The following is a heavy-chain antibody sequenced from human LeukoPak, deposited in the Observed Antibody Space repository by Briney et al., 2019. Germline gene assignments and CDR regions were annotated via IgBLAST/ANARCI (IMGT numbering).Heavy chain of an antibody. CDR1: GFTFDDFA. V-gene: IGHV3-9*01. D-gene: IGHD3-16*01. J-gene: IGHJ6*03. Sequence: GGSLRLSCAASGFTFDDFAMHWVRQAPGRGLEWVSGINWKSDAIGYADSVRGRFTISRDNSKNTLYLQMNSLGPEDTAVYYCAKLGGQEVYNYYVGVWGKGTTVAVSS. CDR3: AKLGGQEVYNYYVGV. CDR2: INWKSDAI.